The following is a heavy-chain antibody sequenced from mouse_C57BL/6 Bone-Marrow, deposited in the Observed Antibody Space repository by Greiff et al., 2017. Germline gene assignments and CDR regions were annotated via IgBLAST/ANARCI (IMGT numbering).Heavy chain of an antibody. D-gene: IGHD2-2*01. V-gene: IGHV5-17*01. J-gene: IGHJ1*03. Sequence: EVQVVESGGGLVKPGGSLKLSCAASGFTFSDYGMHWVRQAPEKGLEWVAYISSGSSTIYYADTVKGRFTISRDNAKNTLFLQMTSLRSEDTAMYYCARIFGYDGYFDVWGTGTTVTVSS. CDR3: ARIFGYDGYFDV. CDR1: GFTFSDYG. CDR2: ISSGSSTI.